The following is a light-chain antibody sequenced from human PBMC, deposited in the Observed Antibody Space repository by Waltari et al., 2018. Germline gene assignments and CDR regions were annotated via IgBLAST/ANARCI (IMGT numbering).Light chain of an antibody. CDR3: QQYNNWPPT. J-gene: IGKJ4*01. V-gene: IGKV3-15*01. Sequence: EVVMTQSQATLSVSPGERATLSCRASQSVNGDFAWYQQRPGQAPRLLIHDASTRATGIPVRFSGSGSGTEFTLTISSLQSEDSAIYCCQQYNNWPPTFGGGTKVEIK. CDR1: QSVNGD. CDR2: DAS.